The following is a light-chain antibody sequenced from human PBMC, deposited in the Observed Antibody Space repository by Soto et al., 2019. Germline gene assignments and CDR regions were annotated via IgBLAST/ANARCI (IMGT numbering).Light chain of an antibody. V-gene: IGKV1-5*01. CDR2: DAS. J-gene: IGKJ1*01. CDR1: QTISSW. Sequence: DIQMTQSPSTLSGSVGDRVTITCRASQTISSWLAWYQQKPGKAPKLLIYDASSLESGVPSRFSGSGSGTEFTLTISSLQPDDFATYYCQQYTNTNNPWMFGQGTKVDIK. CDR3: QQYTNTNNPWM.